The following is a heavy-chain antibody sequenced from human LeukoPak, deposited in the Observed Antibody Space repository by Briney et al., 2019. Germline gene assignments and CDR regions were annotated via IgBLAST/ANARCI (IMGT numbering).Heavy chain of an antibody. CDR3: ARELGVYCSGGSCLWIDY. D-gene: IGHD2-15*01. Sequence: SETLSLTCTVSGGSISSYYWSWIRQPPGKGLEWIGYIYYSGSTYYNPSLKSRVTISVDTSKNQFSLKLSSVTAADTAVYYCARELGVYCSGGSCLWIDYWGQGTLVTVSS. J-gene: IGHJ4*02. CDR1: GGSISSYY. CDR2: IYYSGST. V-gene: IGHV4-59*12.